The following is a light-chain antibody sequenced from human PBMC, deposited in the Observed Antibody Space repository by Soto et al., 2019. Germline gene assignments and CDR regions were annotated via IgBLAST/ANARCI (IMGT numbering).Light chain of an antibody. V-gene: IGKV3-20*01. CDR3: HQYGSSPLT. CDR1: QSIRSSS. Sequence: EIVLTQSPGTLSLSPGGRAARSCRASQSIRSSSLAWYQQKPGQAPRLLIYGGSSRATGIPDRFSGGGSGTDFSLTISRLETEDFSVYYCHQYGSSPLTFGGGTKVDIK. J-gene: IGKJ4*01. CDR2: GGS.